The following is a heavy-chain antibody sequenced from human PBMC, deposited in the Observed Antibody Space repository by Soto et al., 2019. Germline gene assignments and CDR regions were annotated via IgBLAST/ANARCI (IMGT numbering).Heavy chain of an antibody. J-gene: IGHJ4*02. D-gene: IGHD4-17*01. CDR3: ARTLYGDNVDY. CDR2: ISFDGSNK. CDR1: GVTFSSYA. V-gene: IGHV3-30-3*01. Sequence: PWGSMRHSCAASGVTFSSYAMRWVRQAPGKGLEWVAVISFDGSNKFYADSVKGRFTISRDNSKNTLYLQMNSLRSEDTAVYYCARTLYGDNVDYWGQGTLVTVSS.